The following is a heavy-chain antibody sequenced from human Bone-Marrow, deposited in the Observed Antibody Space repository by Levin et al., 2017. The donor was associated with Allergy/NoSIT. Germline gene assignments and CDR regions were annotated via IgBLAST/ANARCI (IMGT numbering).Heavy chain of an antibody. CDR2: IIPILGVT. Sequence: AASVKVSCKTSGGSFSSYTFSWVRQAPGQGLEWMGRIIPILGVTDYAQKFQGRVTITADRSTSTTYMEMSSLRSEDTAVYFCARIVGNYYAARNPFDYWGQGTLVTVSS. CDR1: GGSFSSYT. J-gene: IGHJ4*02. D-gene: IGHD3-10*01. V-gene: IGHV1-69*02. CDR3: ARIVGNYYAARNPFDY.